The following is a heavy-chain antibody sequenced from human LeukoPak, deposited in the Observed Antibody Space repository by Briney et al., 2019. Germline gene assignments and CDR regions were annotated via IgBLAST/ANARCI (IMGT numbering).Heavy chain of an antibody. D-gene: IGHD1-26*01. CDR3: ARAPLSGNSYSGSYYPDY. J-gene: IGHJ4*02. Sequence: GGSLRLSCAASGFTFSTYAMSWVRQAPGKGLEWVANIKQDGSEKYYVDSVKGRFTISRDNAKNSLYLQMNSLRAEDTAVYYCARAPLSGNSYSGSYYPDYWGQGTLVTVSS. V-gene: IGHV3-7*01. CDR1: GFTFSTYA. CDR2: IKQDGSEK.